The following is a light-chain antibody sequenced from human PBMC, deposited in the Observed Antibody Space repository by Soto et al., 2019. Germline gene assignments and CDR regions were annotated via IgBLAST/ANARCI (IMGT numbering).Light chain of an antibody. Sequence: QSALTQPPSASGSPGQSVTISCTGTISDVGGYNYVSWYQQHPVKAPKLMMYEVSKRPSGVTDRFSGSKSGNTASLTVSVLQAEDEADYYCSSYAGSNNLVFGGGTKLTV. CDR2: EVS. J-gene: IGLJ2*01. CDR3: SSYAGSNNLV. CDR1: ISDVGGYNY. V-gene: IGLV2-8*01.